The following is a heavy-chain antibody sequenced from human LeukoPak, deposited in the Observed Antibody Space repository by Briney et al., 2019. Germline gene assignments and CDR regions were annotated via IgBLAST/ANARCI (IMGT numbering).Heavy chain of an antibody. J-gene: IGHJ5*02. Sequence: ASVKVSCKASGYTFTRYGMNWVRQAPGQGLEWMGWINTNTGNPTYAQGFTGRFVFSLDTSVSTAYLQISSLKAEDSAVYYCARGGPLGRNTIRSSLPWGQGTPVTVSS. CDR2: INTNTGNP. CDR3: ARGGPLGRNTIRSSLP. D-gene: IGHD2-21*01. V-gene: IGHV7-4-1*02. CDR1: GYTFTRYG.